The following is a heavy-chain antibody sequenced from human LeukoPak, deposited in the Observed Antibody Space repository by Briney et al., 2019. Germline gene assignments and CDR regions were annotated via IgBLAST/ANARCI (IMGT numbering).Heavy chain of an antibody. CDR3: ARTYDFGRGPPGDAFDN. V-gene: IGHV3-48*01. CDR1: GFTFTIFG. J-gene: IGHJ3*02. D-gene: IGHD3-3*01. CDR2: IDARSGIT. Sequence: PGGSLRLSCAASGFTFTIFGLNWVRKAPGKGPEWVSYIDARSGITYYADSVQGRFTLSRDNARESVFLQMDSLRVDDTAVYYCARTYDFGRGPPGDAFDNWGPGTWVIVAS.